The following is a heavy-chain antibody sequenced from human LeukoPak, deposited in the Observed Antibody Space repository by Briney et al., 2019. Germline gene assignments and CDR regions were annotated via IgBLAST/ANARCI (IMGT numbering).Heavy chain of an antibody. J-gene: IGHJ4*02. V-gene: IGHV3-74*01. CDR1: GFTFSSYW. CDR2: INSDGSST. D-gene: IGHD5-18*01. CDR3: ARDGPGYRYGNYFDY. Sequence: GGSLRLSCAASGFTFSSYWMHWVRQAPGKGLVWVSRINSDGSSTSYADSVKGRFTISRDNAKNTLYLQMNSLRAEDTAVYYCARDGPGYRYGNYFDYWGQGTLVTVSS.